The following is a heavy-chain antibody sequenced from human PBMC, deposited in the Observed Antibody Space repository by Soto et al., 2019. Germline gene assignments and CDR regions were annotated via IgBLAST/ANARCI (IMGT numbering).Heavy chain of an antibody. Sequence: QLQLQESGPGLVKPSETLSLTCTVSGGSISSSYYWGWIRQPPGKVLGWIDIISYSGSAYYSPSLKSQVTIFVDTSKNQFSLKLSSVTAADTAVYYCARLFPRPGGVNAFDIWGQGTKVTVSS. D-gene: IGHD3-16*01. CDR2: ISYSGSA. CDR3: ARLFPRPGGVNAFDI. V-gene: IGHV4-39*01. CDR1: GGSISSSYY. J-gene: IGHJ3*02.